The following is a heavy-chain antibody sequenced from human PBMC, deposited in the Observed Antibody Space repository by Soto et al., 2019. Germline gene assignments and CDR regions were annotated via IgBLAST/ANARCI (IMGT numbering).Heavy chain of an antibody. Sequence: GASVKVSCKASGYTFTSYAMHWVRQAPGQRLEWMGWINAGNGNTKYSQKFQGRVTITRDTSASTAYMELSSLRSEDTAVYYCARSHIGVVPPPAGGLNWFAPGAQGPLATVPS. J-gene: IGHJ5*02. D-gene: IGHD2-21*01. CDR1: GYTFTSYA. CDR2: INAGNGNT. V-gene: IGHV1-3*01. CDR3: ARSHIGVVPPPAGGLNWFAP.